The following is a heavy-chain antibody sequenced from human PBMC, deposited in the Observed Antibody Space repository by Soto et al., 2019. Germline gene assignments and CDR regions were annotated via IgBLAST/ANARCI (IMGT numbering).Heavy chain of an antibody. CDR1: GFTFSSYG. V-gene: IGHV3-30*18. CDR3: AKPAYYDFWSGYSGAEPYNWFDP. Sequence: GGSLRLSCAASGFTFSSYGMHWVRQAPGKGLEWVAVISYDGSNKYYADSVKGRFTISRDNSKNTLYLQMNSLRAEDTAVYYCAKPAYYDFWSGYSGAEPYNWFDPWGQGTLVTVSS. CDR2: ISYDGSNK. D-gene: IGHD3-3*01. J-gene: IGHJ5*02.